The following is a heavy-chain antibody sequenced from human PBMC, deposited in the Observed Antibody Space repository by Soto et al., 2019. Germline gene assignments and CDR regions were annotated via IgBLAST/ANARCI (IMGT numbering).Heavy chain of an antibody. CDR1: VGTFRTYA. CDR2: IIPIFGTV. J-gene: IGHJ6*02. CDR3: AKGAVAGTPTSYYYYGMDV. Sequence: QVQLLQSGAEVKKPGSSVRVSCEASVGTFRTYAISWVRQAPGQGLEWMGEIIPIFGTVNYAQKFQGRVTITADXPXTXVXXDLRSLRSEDTAVYYCAKGAVAGTPTSYYYYGMDVWGQGTTVTVSS. V-gene: IGHV1-69*12. D-gene: IGHD6-19*01.